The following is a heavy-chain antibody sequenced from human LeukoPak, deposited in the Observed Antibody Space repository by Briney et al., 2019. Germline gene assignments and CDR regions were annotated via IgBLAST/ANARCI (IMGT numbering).Heavy chain of an antibody. V-gene: IGHV3-23*01. D-gene: IGHD1-26*01. J-gene: IGHJ4*02. CDR3: VKDVGGSSFFDY. CDR1: GFTFSPYG. CDR2: ISGDASNK. Sequence: PGGSLRLSCAASGFTFSPYGMAWVRQAPGRGLEWLSTISGDASNKHYADSVEGRFTISRDNSKSTLDLQMNSLRAEDTAIYYCVKDVGGSSFFDYWGLGILVTVSS.